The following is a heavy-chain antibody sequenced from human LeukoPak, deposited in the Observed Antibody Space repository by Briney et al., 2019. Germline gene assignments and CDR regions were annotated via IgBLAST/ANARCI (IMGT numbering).Heavy chain of an antibody. J-gene: IGHJ4*02. CDR1: GFTFSSYS. V-gene: IGHV3-48*01. Sequence: GGSLRLSCAASGFTFSSYSMNWVRQAPGKGLEWVSYISSSSSTIYYADSVKGRLTISRDNAKNLLYLQMNSLRAEDTAVYYCARGGGYSGYCFDYWGQGTLVTVSS. D-gene: IGHD5-12*01. CDR2: ISSSSSTI. CDR3: ARGGGYSGYCFDY.